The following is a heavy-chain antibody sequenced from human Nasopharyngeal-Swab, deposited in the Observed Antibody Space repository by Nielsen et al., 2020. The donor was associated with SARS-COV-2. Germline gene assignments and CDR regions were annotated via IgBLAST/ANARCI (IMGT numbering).Heavy chain of an antibody. Sequence: SETLSLTCTVSGDSISRGDYFWSWIRQSPGKGLEWIGYVFYTGSAYYNPSLQSRISISVDTSKSQFSLELRSVTAADTAVYYCARDGENYGDPFDYWGQGILVTVSS. D-gene: IGHD4-17*01. CDR3: ARDGENYGDPFDY. CDR2: VFYTGSA. J-gene: IGHJ4*02. CDR1: GDSISRGDYF. V-gene: IGHV4-30-4*08.